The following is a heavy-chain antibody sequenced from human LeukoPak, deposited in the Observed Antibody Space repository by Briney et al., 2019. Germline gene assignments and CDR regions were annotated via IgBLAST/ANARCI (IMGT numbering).Heavy chain of an antibody. V-gene: IGHV5-51*01. CDR2: IYPGDSDT. Sequence: GEPLKISCKGSGYSFTSFWIGWVRQMLGKGLEWMGIIYPGDSDTRYSPSFQGQVTISADKSIRTAYLQWSSLKASDTAMYYCARRAAEWELLDVWGQGTLVTVSS. CDR3: ARRAAEWELLDV. J-gene: IGHJ5*02. CDR1: GYSFTSFW. D-gene: IGHD1-26*01.